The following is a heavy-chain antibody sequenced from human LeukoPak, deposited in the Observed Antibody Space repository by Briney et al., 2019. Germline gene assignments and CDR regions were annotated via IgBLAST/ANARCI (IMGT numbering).Heavy chain of an antibody. CDR1: GFTFSSYG. CDR3: AKDRTPIVVVPANWFDP. J-gene: IGHJ5*02. D-gene: IGHD2-2*01. Sequence: GGSLRLSCAASGFTFSSYGMHWVRQAPGKGLEWVAFIRYDGSNKYYADSVKGRFTISRDNSKNTLYLQMNSLRAEDTAVYYCAKDRTPIVVVPANWFDPWGQGTLVTVSS. V-gene: IGHV3-30*02. CDR2: IRYDGSNK.